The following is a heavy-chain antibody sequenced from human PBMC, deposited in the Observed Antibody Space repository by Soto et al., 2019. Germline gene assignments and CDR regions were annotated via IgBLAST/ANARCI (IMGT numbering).Heavy chain of an antibody. D-gene: IGHD6-13*01. CDR3: ARDRSSSSWYGDSYYYGMDV. V-gene: IGHV4-61*01. J-gene: IGHJ6*02. Sequence: SETLSLTCTVSGGSVSSGSYYWSWIRQPPGKGLDWIGYIYYSGSTNYNPSLKSRVTISVDTSKNQFSLKLSSVTAADTAVYYCARDRSSSSWYGDSYYYGMDVWGQGTTVTVSS. CDR1: GGSVSSGSYY. CDR2: IYYSGST.